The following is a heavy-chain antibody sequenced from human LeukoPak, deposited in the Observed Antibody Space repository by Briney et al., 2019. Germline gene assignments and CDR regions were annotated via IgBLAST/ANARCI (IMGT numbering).Heavy chain of an antibody. D-gene: IGHD6-6*01. Sequence: GGSLRLSCEASGFTFNYYAMHWVRQAPGKGLEWVAVISYDGNNKNYADSVKGRLTISRDDSKDTVSLQINSLRTEDTAVYYCARAPSIDAHRFDNWGRGTLVSVSS. V-gene: IGHV3-30-3*01. CDR1: GFTFNYYA. J-gene: IGHJ5*02. CDR3: ARAPSIDAHRFDN. CDR2: ISYDGNNK.